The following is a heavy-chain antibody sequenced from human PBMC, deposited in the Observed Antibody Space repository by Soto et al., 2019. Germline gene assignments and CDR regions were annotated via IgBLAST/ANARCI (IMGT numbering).Heavy chain of an antibody. V-gene: IGHV3-33*01. CDR3: ARDGGCRDGYIVGCNWFDP. Sequence: QVQLVESGGGVVQPGRSLRLSCAASGFTFSSYGMHWVRQAPGKGLEWVAVIWYDGSNKYYADSVKGRFTISRDNSKNXQXXQMNRLRAEDAAVYYCARDGGCRDGYIVGCNWFDPWGQGTLVTVSS. D-gene: IGHD1-26*01. CDR2: IWYDGSNK. CDR1: GFTFSSYG. J-gene: IGHJ5*02.